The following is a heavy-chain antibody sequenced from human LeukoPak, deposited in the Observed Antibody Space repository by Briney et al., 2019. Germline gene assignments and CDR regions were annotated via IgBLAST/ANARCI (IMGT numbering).Heavy chain of an antibody. D-gene: IGHD2-2*01. CDR1: GFTFRCYW. CDR3: ARDFSAQVPVTIHDNWFDP. CDR2: IRQDGSEK. J-gene: IGHJ5*02. V-gene: IGHV3-7*01. Sequence: PGGSLRLSCAASGFTFRCYWMSWLRQAPGKGPEWVANIRQDGSEKYYMDSVKGRFTISRDNAKKSLYLQMNSLRADDTAMYYCARDFSAQVPVTIHDNWFDPWGQGTLVIVSS.